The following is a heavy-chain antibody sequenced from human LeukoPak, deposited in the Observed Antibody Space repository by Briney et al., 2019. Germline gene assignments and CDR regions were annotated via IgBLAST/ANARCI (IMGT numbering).Heavy chain of an antibody. CDR2: IHSNGNS. Sequence: SETLSLTCAVSGGSISTHYWSWIRQPAGKGLEWIGRIHSNGNSNFNPSLKGRVDMSVDMSKNQFSLKLYSVTAADTAVYFCARIYDFWSNSIYDFDDWGQGALVTVSS. D-gene: IGHD3-3*01. CDR1: GGSISTHY. V-gene: IGHV4-4*07. J-gene: IGHJ4*02. CDR3: ARIYDFWSNSIYDFDD.